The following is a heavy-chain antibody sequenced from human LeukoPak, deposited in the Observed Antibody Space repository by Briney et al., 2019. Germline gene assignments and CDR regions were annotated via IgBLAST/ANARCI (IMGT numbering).Heavy chain of an antibody. CDR1: GGTFSSYT. CDR2: INPNTGDT. D-gene: IGHD1-26*01. Sequence: VASVKVSCKASGGTFSSYTISWVRQAPGQGLEWMGRINPNTGDTSYAQKFQGRVTMTRDTSITTAYMELSRLTYDDTAVYYCATLGATSFDYWGQGTLVTVSS. J-gene: IGHJ4*02. CDR3: ATLGATSFDY. V-gene: IGHV1-2*06.